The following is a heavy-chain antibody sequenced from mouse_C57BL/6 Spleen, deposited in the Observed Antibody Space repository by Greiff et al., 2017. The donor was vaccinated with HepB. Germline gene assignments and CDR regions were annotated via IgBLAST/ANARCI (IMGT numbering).Heavy chain of an antibody. V-gene: IGHV7-1*01. CDR2: SRNKANDYTT. D-gene: IGHD4-1*01. CDR3: ARDAWDYSFAY. CDR1: GFTFSDFY. Sequence: EVKLVESGGGLVQSGRSLRLSCATFGFTFSDFYMEWVRQAPGKGLEWIAASRNKANDYTTEYSASVKGRFIVSRDTSQSILYLQMNALRAEDTAIYYCARDAWDYSFAYWGQGTLVTVSA. J-gene: IGHJ3*01.